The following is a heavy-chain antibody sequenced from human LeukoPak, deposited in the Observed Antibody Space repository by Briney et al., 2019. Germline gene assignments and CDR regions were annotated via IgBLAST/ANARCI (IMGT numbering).Heavy chain of an antibody. V-gene: IGHV3-15*01. CDR2: IKSKTDGGTT. Sequence: GGSLRLSCGASGFXFSNAWMTWVRQAPGKGLEWVGRIKSKTDGGTTDYAAPVKGRFTISRDDSKNTLYLQMNSLKTEDTAVYYCTREAVTANGYFDYWGQGTLVTVSS. D-gene: IGHD2-21*02. CDR3: TREAVTANGYFDY. CDR1: GFXFSNAW. J-gene: IGHJ4*02.